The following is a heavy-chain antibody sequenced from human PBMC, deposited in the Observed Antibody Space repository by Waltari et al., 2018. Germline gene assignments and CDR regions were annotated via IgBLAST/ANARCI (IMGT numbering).Heavy chain of an antibody. CDR1: GFIFSDYY. Sequence: PGGSLRLSCAAAGFIFSDYYMSWIRQAPGKGLEWVSYISSSGSTIYYADSVKGRFTISRDNAKNSLYLQMNSLRAEDTAVYYCARDEGDCGSTSCYDGPYYYYGMDVWGQGTTVTVSS. J-gene: IGHJ6*02. CDR2: ISSSGSTI. V-gene: IGHV3-11*04. D-gene: IGHD2-2*01. CDR3: ARDEGDCGSTSCYDGPYYYYGMDV.